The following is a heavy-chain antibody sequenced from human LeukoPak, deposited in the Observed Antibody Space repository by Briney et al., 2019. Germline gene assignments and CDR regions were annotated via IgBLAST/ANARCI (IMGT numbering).Heavy chain of an antibody. D-gene: IGHD6-13*01. J-gene: IGHJ4*02. CDR3: ARSGTVFDY. CDR1: GGSFSGYY. V-gene: IGHV4-34*01. Sequence: SETLSLTCAVYGGSFSGYYWSWIRQPPGKGLEWIGYIYYSGSTYYNPSLKSRVTISVDTSKNQFSLKLSSVTAADTAVYYCARSGTVFDYWGQGTLVTVSS. CDR2: IYYSGST.